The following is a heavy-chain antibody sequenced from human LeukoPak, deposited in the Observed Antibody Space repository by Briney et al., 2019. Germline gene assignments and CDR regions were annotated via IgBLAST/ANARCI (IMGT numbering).Heavy chain of an antibody. Sequence: LVKVSCKASGGTFSSYAISSVRQAPGQGLEWMGWIIPIFGTANYAQKFQGRVTITTHESTSTAYMELSSLRSEDTAVYYCATDRSGGTAMVRRYYYYMDVWGKGTTVTVSS. D-gene: IGHD5-18*01. J-gene: IGHJ6*03. V-gene: IGHV1-69*05. CDR3: ATDRSGGTAMVRRYYYYMDV. CDR1: GGTFSSYA. CDR2: IIPIFGTA.